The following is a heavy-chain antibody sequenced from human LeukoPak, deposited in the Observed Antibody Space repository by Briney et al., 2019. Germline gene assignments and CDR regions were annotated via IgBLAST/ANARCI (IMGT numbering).Heavy chain of an antibody. D-gene: IGHD5-12*01. V-gene: IGHV3-23*01. CDR1: GFTLSSHG. Sequence: PGRSLRLSCAASGFTLSSHGMNWVRQAPGKGLEWVSGISGSGGRTYYADSVKGRFTISRDNSNHMLYLQMNSLIAEDTAIYYCAKDDDWLRFEHWGRGTPVSVSS. CDR2: ISGSGGRT. CDR3: AKDDDWLRFEH. J-gene: IGHJ4*02.